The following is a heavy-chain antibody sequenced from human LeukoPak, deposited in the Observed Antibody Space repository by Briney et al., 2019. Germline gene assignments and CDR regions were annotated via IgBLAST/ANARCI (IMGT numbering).Heavy chain of an antibody. V-gene: IGHV4-59*01. CDR1: GGSISSYY. CDR3: ARYSGSYPHDAFEI. D-gene: IGHD1-26*01. CDR2: IYYSGST. Sequence: SETLSLTCTVSGGSISSYYWSWIRQPPGKGLEWIGYIYYSGSTNYNPSLKSRVTISVDTSKNQFSLKLRSVTAADTAVYYCARYSGSYPHDAFEIWGQGTMVTVSS. J-gene: IGHJ3*02.